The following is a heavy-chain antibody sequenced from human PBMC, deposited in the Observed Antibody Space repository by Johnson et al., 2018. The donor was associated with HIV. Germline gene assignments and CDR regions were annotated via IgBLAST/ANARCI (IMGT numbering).Heavy chain of an antibody. Sequence: VQLVESGGGLVQPGGSLRPSCAASGFTFSSYWMSWVRQAPGKGLAWVANIKQDGSEKYYVDSVKGRFTLSRDNAKNSLYLQMNSLRAEDTAVYYCAREYYYDSSGTPVFDIWGQGTMVTVSS. CDR1: GFTFSSYW. CDR2: IKQDGSEK. V-gene: IGHV3-7*01. D-gene: IGHD3-22*01. J-gene: IGHJ3*02. CDR3: AREYYYDSSGTPVFDI.